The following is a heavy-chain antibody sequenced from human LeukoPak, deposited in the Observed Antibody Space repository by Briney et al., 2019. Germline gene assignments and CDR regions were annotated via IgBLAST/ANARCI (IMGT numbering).Heavy chain of an antibody. Sequence: PGRSLRLSCAASGFTFSSYAMHWVRQAPGKGLEWVSSISSSSSYIYYADSVKGRFTISRDNAKNSLYLQMNSLRAEDTAVYYCARGIYGSGSYYSYYYYGMDVWGQGTTVTVSS. V-gene: IGHV3-21*01. CDR3: ARGIYGSGSYYSYYYYGMDV. CDR1: GFTFSSYA. D-gene: IGHD3-10*01. CDR2: ISSSSSYI. J-gene: IGHJ6*02.